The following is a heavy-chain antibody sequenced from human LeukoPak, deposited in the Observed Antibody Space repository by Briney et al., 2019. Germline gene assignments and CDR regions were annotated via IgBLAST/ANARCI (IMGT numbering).Heavy chain of an antibody. J-gene: IGHJ4*02. CDR3: AREAWELQHDY. D-gene: IGHD1-26*01. Sequence: GRSLRLSCAASGFTLSSYAMSWVRQAPGKGLEWVSAISGSGGSTYYADSVKGRFTISRDNAKNTLYLQMNSLRAEDTAVYYCAREAWELQHDYWGQGTLVTVSS. CDR1: GFTLSSYA. V-gene: IGHV3-23*01. CDR2: ISGSGGST.